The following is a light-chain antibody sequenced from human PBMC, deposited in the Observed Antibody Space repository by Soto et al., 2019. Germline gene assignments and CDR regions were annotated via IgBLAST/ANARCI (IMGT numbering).Light chain of an antibody. CDR1: QDVGRY. Sequence: AIRMTQSPSSLSASAGDRVAIGCRASQDVGRYLAWYQQKPGQAPKLLIYGASTLQSGVPSRFSGGGSGTDFTLTISCLQSEDFATYYCQHYKNYPWTFGQGTKVEFK. V-gene: IGKV1-8*01. CDR3: QHYKNYPWT. J-gene: IGKJ1*01. CDR2: GAS.